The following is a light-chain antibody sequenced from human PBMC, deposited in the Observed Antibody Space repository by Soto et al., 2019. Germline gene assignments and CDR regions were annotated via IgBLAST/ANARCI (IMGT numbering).Light chain of an antibody. CDR1: SSDVGGYNY. CDR2: DVS. V-gene: IGLV2-14*01. CDR3: SSYTSSSLYV. J-gene: IGLJ1*01. Sequence: QSALTQPASVSGSPGQSITISCTGTSSDVGGYNYVSWYQQHPGKAPKLIIYDVSNRPSGVSNRFSASKSGNTASLTISGLQAEDEADYYCSSYTSSSLYVFRTGTKVTVL.